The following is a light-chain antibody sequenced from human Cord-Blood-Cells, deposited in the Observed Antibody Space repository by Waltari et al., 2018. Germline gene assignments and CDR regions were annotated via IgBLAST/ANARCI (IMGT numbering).Light chain of an antibody. CDR3: CSYAGSSTFV. CDR1: SSDVGSYNL. CDR2: EGS. J-gene: IGLJ3*02. V-gene: IGLV2-23*03. Sequence: QSALTQPASVSGSPGQSITISCTGTSSDVGSYNLVSWYQQHPGKAPKLMMYEGSKRPSGVSNRCAGSKSGNTASLTISGLQAEDEADYYCCSYAGSSTFVFGGGTKLTVL.